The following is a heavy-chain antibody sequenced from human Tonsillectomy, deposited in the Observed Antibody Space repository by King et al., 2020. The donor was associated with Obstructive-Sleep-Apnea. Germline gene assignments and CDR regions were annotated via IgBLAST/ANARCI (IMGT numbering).Heavy chain of an antibody. CDR3: ARTLPYDILTGYQKYYYGMDV. CDR1: GGTFSSYA. D-gene: IGHD3-9*01. CDR2: IIPILGIA. V-gene: IGHV1-69*10. J-gene: IGHJ6*02. Sequence: QLVQSGAEVKKPGSSVKVSCKASGGTFSSYAISWVRQAPGQGLEWMGGIIPILGIANYAQKFQGRVTITADKSTSTAYMELSSLRSEDTAVYYCARTLPYDILTGYQKYYYGMDVWGQGTTVTVSS.